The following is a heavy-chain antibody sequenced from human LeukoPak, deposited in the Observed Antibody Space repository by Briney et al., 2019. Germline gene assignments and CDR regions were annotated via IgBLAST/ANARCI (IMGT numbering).Heavy chain of an antibody. Sequence: SETLSLTCTVSGGSISSSSYYWSWIRQPPGKGLEWIGEINHSGSTNYNPSLKSRVTISVDTSKNQFSLKLSSVTAADTAVYYCARTPTAMAAYYFDYWGQGTLVTVSS. CDR3: ARTPTAMAAYYFDY. CDR2: INHSGST. CDR1: GGSISSSSYY. D-gene: IGHD5-18*01. J-gene: IGHJ4*02. V-gene: IGHV4-39*07.